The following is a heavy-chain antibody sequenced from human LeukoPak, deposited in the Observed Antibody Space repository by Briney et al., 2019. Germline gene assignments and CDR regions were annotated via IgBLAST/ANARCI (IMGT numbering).Heavy chain of an antibody. CDR3: ARSRPAPKEFDH. V-gene: IGHV4-4*09. Sequence: SETLSLTCTVSGGSISYYYWSWIRQSPGKGLEWIGYIYTRGTANYNPSLKSRVTMSADTSKNQFSLKLDSVTAADTAVYYCARSRPAPKEFDHWGQGTLVIVSS. J-gene: IGHJ4*02. D-gene: IGHD2-2*01. CDR2: IYTRGTA. CDR1: GGSISYYY.